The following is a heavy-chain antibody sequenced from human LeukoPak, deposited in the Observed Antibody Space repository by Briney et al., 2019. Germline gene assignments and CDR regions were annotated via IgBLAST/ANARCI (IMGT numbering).Heavy chain of an antibody. CDR1: GASFSSASY. J-gene: IGHJ4*02. D-gene: IGHD1-26*01. CDR3: ARARVSGSQDFDY. Sequence: SETLSLTCTVSGASFSSASYWSWIRQPPGKGVEWIAHIYNGVNTNYNPSLKSRVTISVDTSKNQFSLRLNSVTAADTAVYYCARARVSGSQDFDYWGQGTLVTVSS. CDR2: IYNGVNT. V-gene: IGHV4-61*01.